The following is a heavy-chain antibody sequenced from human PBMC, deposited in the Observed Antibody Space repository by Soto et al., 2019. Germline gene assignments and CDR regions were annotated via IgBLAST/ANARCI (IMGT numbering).Heavy chain of an antibody. V-gene: IGHV3-7*01. CDR3: ARDQYISAATFDS. Sequence: EVQLVESGGGLVQPGGSLRLSCAASGFTFSSYWMSWVRQAPGKELEWVANIRRDGSEKYYVDSVKGRFTISRDNAKNSLYLQINSLRAEDTAVYYCARDQYISAATFDSWSQGTLVTVSS. CDR1: GFTFSSYW. J-gene: IGHJ4*02. D-gene: IGHD6-13*01. CDR2: IRRDGSEK.